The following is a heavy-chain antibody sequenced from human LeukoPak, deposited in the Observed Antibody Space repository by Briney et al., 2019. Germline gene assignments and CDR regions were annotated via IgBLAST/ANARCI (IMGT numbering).Heavy chain of an antibody. CDR2: ISTYNGNT. V-gene: IGHV1-18*01. J-gene: IGHJ2*01. CDR3: ARVALGSWYFDL. D-gene: IGHD2-15*01. Sequence: ASVKVSCKASGYTFTTYAISWVRQAPGQRLEWMGWISTYNGNTNYAQKFQGRVTLTTDTSTSTAYMDLRSLRSDDPAVYHCARVALGSWYFDLWGRGTLVTVSS. CDR1: GYTFTTYA.